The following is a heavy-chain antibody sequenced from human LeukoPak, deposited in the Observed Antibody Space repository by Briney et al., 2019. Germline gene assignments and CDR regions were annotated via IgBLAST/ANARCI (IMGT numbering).Heavy chain of an antibody. Sequence: GGSLRLSCAASGFTFSSYAMHWVRQAPGKGLEYVSAISSNGGSTYYANSMKGRFTISRDNSKNTLYLQMGSLRAEDMAVYYCARSPYCTNGVCYNRGYYYFDYWGREPWSPSPQ. CDR2: ISSNGGST. D-gene: IGHD2-8*01. CDR1: GFTFSSYA. CDR3: ARSPYCTNGVCYNRGYYYFDY. V-gene: IGHV3-64*01. J-gene: IGHJ4*02.